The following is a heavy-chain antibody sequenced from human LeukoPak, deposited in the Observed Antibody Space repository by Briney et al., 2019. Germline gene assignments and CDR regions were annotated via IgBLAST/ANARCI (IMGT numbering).Heavy chain of an antibody. J-gene: IGHJ5*01. CDR2: IDPSDSYT. CDR1: GYSFTTYW. D-gene: IGHD6-19*01. Sequence: GESLRISCRGSGYSFTTYWINWVRQMPGKGLEWMGRIDPSDSYTNYSPSFQGHVTISADKSISTAYLQWSSLKASDTAMYYCAGSSGWYGPSDSWGQGILVTVSS. CDR3: AGSSGWYGPSDS. V-gene: IGHV5-10-1*01.